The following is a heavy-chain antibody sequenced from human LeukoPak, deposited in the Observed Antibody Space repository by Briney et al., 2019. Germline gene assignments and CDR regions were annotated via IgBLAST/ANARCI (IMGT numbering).Heavy chain of an antibody. Sequence: PGRSLRLSCGASGFTFSSYGMHWVRQAPGKGLEWVAVISYDGSNKYYAASLKGRITISRDNSKNTLYLQRNSLRAEDTSVYYVAEDASDIVVLVAATPTYYYGMDVWGQGTTVTVSS. CDR2: ISYDGSNK. V-gene: IGHV3-30*18. D-gene: IGHD2-15*01. J-gene: IGHJ6*02. CDR3: AEDASDIVVLVAATPTYYYGMDV. CDR1: GFTFSSYG.